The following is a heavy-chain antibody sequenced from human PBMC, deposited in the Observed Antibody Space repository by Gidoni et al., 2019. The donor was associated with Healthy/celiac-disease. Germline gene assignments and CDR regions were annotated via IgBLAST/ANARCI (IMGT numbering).Heavy chain of an antibody. CDR3: ARHERDYYDSSGYYFRPLVRTWFDP. Sequence: EVQLVQSGAEVKKPGESLRISCKGSGYSFTRYWLSWVRQMPGKGLEWMGRIDPSDSYTNYSPSFQGHVTISADKSISTAYLQWSSLKASDTAMYYCARHERDYYDSSGYYFRPLVRTWFDPWGQGTLVTVSS. CDR2: IDPSDSYT. J-gene: IGHJ5*02. D-gene: IGHD3-22*01. CDR1: GYSFTRYW. V-gene: IGHV5-10-1*03.